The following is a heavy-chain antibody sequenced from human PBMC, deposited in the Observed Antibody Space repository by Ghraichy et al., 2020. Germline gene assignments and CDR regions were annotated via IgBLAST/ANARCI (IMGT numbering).Heavy chain of an antibody. J-gene: IGHJ6*02. Sequence: SETLSLTCAVYGGSFSGYYWSWIRQPPGKGLEWIGEINHSGSTNYNPSLKSRVTISVDTSKNQFSLKLSSVTAADTAVYYCARGPIRIAVALVGGYYGMDVWGQGTTVTVSS. D-gene: IGHD6-19*01. CDR1: GGSFSGYY. CDR2: INHSGST. CDR3: ARGPIRIAVALVGGYYGMDV. V-gene: IGHV4-34*01.